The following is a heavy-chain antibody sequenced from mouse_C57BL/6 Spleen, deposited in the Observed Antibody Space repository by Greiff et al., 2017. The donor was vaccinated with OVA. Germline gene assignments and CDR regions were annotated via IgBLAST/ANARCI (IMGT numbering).Heavy chain of an antibody. Sequence: VQLQQPGAELVKPGASVKLSCKASGYTFTSYWMHWVKQRPGQGLEWIGMIHPNSGSTNYNEKFKSKATLTVDKSSSTAYMQLSSLTSEDSAVYYCARRGLRRYAMDYWGQGTSVTVSS. D-gene: IGHD2-4*01. CDR3: ARRGLRRYAMDY. V-gene: IGHV1-64*01. CDR2: IHPNSGST. CDR1: GYTFTSYW. J-gene: IGHJ4*01.